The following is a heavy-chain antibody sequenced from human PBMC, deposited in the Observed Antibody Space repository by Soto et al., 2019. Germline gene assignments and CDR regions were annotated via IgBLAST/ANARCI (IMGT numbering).Heavy chain of an antibody. D-gene: IGHD2-2*01. V-gene: IGHV1-69*04. Sequence: ASVKVSCKASGGTFSSYTISWVRQAPGQGLEWMGRIIPILGIANYAQKFQGRVTITADKSTSTAYMELSSLRSEDTAVYYCARDLEDIVVVPAAKGLGDSTYFDIWGQGTMVTVSS. CDR2: IIPILGIA. CDR3: ARDLEDIVVVPAAKGLGDSTYFDI. J-gene: IGHJ3*02. CDR1: GGTFSSYT.